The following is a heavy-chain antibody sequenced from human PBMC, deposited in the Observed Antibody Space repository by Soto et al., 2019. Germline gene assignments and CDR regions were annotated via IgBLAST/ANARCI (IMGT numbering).Heavy chain of an antibody. J-gene: IGHJ4*02. D-gene: IGHD4-4*01. CDR1: GGSVSSGSYY. CDR2: IYYSGST. CDR3: ARDHVYSNYYFHY. Sequence: QVQLQESGPGLVKPSETLSLTCTVSGGSVSSGSYYWSWIRQPPGKGLEWIGHIYYSGSTNYNPSLKSRVTMSVDTSNNQFSLKLSSVTAADTAVYYCARDHVYSNYYFHYWGQGTLDTVSS. V-gene: IGHV4-61*01.